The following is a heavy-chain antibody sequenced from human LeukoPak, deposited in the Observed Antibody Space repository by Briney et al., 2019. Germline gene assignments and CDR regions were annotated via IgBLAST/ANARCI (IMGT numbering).Heavy chain of an antibody. V-gene: IGHV3-7*03. Sequence: PGGSLRLSCAASGLTFSTYWMSWVRQAPGKGLEWVANIKEDGSEKYYVDSVKGRFTISRDNAKKSLYLEMNSLRAEDTAVYYCARRFFDYWGQGTLVTVSS. CDR1: GLTFSTYW. CDR3: ARRFFDY. CDR2: IKEDGSEK. J-gene: IGHJ4*02.